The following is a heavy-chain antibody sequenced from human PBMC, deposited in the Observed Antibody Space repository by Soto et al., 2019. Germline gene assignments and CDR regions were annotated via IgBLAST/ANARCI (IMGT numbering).Heavy chain of an antibody. J-gene: IGHJ5*02. CDR3: ARGQRALITYGPFDP. CDR2: FSGTGGYT. Sequence: GGSLRLSCAASGLTLSSYAMSGGRQAPGKGLEWVSTFSGTGGYTYYADSVKGRFTISRDDSKNTLFLHMNSLRAADTAVYYCARGQRALITYGPFDPWGQGTLVTVSS. V-gene: IGHV3-23*01. D-gene: IGHD4-17*01. CDR1: GLTLSSYA.